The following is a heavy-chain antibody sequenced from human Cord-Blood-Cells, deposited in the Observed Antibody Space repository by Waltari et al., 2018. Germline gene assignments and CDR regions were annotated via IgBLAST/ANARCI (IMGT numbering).Heavy chain of an antibody. J-gene: IGHJ4*02. CDR2: INHSGST. D-gene: IGHD3-3*01. CDR3: ARGRDYDFWSGYYIPRNDFDY. CDR1: GGSFSGYY. V-gene: IGHV4-34*01. Sequence: QVQLQQWGAGLLKPSETLSLTCAVYGGSFSGYYWRWIRQPPGKGLEWIGEINHSGSTNYNPSLKSRVTISVDTSKNQFSLKLSSVTAADTAVYYCARGRDYDFWSGYYIPRNDFDYWGQGTLVTVSS.